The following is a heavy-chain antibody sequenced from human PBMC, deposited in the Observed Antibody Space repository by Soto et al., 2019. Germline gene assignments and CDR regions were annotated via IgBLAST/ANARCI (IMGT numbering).Heavy chain of an antibody. CDR2: INHSGST. J-gene: IGHJ4*02. D-gene: IGHD5-12*01. V-gene: IGHV4-34*01. Sequence: SETLSLTCGVYGGSLSGYYWTFFRQPPGTGLEWIGEINHSGSTNYNPSLKSRVTISVDTSKNQFSLKLSSVTAADTAVYYCARYSGYDWSGYFDYWGQGALVT. CDR1: GGSLSGYY. CDR3: ARYSGYDWSGYFDY.